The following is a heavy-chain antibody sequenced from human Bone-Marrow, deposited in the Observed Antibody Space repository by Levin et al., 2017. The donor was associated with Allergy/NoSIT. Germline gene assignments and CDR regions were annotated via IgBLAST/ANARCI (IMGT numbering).Heavy chain of an antibody. CDR1: GFTFSSHG. Sequence: GGSLRLSCAASGFTFSSHGIHWVRQAPGKGLEWLAVISYDGGYEYYGDSVKGRISISRDNSKNTVYLQMNSLGVEDTAVYYCAKPRGIAAAGRTYFDHWGQGTLITVSS. V-gene: IGHV3-30*18. CDR2: ISYDGGYE. CDR3: AKPRGIAAAGRTYFDH. D-gene: IGHD6-13*01. J-gene: IGHJ4*02.